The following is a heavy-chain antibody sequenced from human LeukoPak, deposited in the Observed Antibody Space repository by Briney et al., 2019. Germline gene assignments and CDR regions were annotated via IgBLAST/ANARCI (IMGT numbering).Heavy chain of an antibody. D-gene: IGHD6-19*01. J-gene: IGHJ5*02. Sequence: GGSLRLSCAASGFTFSNHWMHWVRQAPGKGLVWVSSISSSSSYIYYADSVKGRFTISRDNAKNSLYLQMNSLRAEDTAVYYCARVIAVVWFDPWGQGTLVTVSS. CDR3: ARVIAVVWFDP. CDR1: GFTFSNHW. V-gene: IGHV3-21*01. CDR2: ISSSSSYI.